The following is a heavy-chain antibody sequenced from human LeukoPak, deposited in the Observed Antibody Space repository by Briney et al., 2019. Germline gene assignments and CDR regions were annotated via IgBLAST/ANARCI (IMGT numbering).Heavy chain of an antibody. J-gene: IGHJ4*02. CDR3: ARARLNSTHYFDY. V-gene: IGHV1-8*01. CDR2: MNPNSGYT. D-gene: IGHD3-22*01. Sequence: ASVKVSCKASGYTFTNYNINWVRQATGQGLEWMAWMNPNSGYTGYAQKFQGRLTMTRDTSISTAYMELSSLRSEDTAVYYCARARLNSTHYFDYWGQGTLVTVSS. CDR1: GYTFTNYN.